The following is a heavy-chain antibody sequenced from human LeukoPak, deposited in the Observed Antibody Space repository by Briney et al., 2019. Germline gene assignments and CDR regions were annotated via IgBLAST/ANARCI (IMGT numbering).Heavy chain of an antibody. V-gene: IGHV3-73*01. Sequence: PGGSLRLSCAASGFTFSGSAVHWVRQASGKGLEWLGRIRSKADSYTTAYAASVKGRFIVSRDDSKNTAYLQMNSLKTEDTAVYCCRAAADLNDYWGQGTLVTVSS. J-gene: IGHJ4*02. D-gene: IGHD6-13*01. CDR2: IRSKADSYTT. CDR3: RAAADLNDY. CDR1: GFTFSGSA.